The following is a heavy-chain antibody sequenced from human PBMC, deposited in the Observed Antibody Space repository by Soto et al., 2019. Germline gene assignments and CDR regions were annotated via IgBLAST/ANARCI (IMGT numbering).Heavy chain of an antibody. D-gene: IGHD2-2*01. CDR1: GDSFTTHT. CDR3: ARDQYCETVTCYGQLDF. V-gene: IGHV1-69*08. Sequence: QVQLVQSGAELKKPGSSVKVSCKAPGDSFTTHTISWVRQAPGQGPEWMGRIIPTLGITNNAQKFRGRLTLTADKSTSTAYMELRSLRSEDTAMYYCARDQYCETVTCYGQLDFWGHGTLVTVSS. J-gene: IGHJ4*01. CDR2: IIPTLGIT.